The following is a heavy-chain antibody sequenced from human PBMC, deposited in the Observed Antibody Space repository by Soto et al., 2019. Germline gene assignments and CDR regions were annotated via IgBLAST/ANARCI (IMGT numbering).Heavy chain of an antibody. CDR3: ARQYSSRWADAFHV. CDR2: ISSSSSYI. D-gene: IGHD6-13*01. Sequence: PGGAVWGSCADSGFTFSSYSKNWVRKAQGKGLEWVSSISSSSSYIYYAGSVKGRFTISRDNAKNSLYLQMNTLRAEDTAVYSWARQYSSRWADAFHVWR. J-gene: IGHJ3*01. V-gene: IGHV3-21*01. CDR1: GFTFSSYS.